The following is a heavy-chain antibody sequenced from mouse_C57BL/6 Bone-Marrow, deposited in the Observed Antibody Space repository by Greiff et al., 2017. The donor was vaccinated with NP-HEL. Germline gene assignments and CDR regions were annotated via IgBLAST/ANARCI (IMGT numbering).Heavy chain of an antibody. D-gene: IGHD1-1*01. V-gene: IGHV2-6*01. Sequence: VQLQQSGPGLVAPSQSLSITCTVSGFSLTSYGVDWVRQSPGKGLEWLGVIWGVGSTNYNSALKSRLSISKDNSKSQVFLKMNSLQTDDTAMYYCVLYYYGSSSAWFAYWGQGTLVTVSA. CDR2: IWGVGST. J-gene: IGHJ3*01. CDR3: VLYYYGSSSAWFAY. CDR1: GFSLTSYG.